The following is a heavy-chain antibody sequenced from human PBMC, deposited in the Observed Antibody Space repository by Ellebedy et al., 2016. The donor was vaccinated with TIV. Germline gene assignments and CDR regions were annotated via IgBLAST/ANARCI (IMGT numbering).Heavy chain of an antibody. J-gene: IGHJ5*02. CDR3: ARGTLTGYYTHTGWFDP. D-gene: IGHD3-9*01. Sequence: MPGGSLRLSCTVSGGSISSYYWSWIRQPPGKGLEWIGYIYYSGSTNYNPSLKSRVTISVDTSKNQFSLKLSSVTAADTAVYYCARGTLTGYYTHTGWFDPWGQGTLVTVSS. V-gene: IGHV4-59*08. CDR2: IYYSGST. CDR1: GGSISSYY.